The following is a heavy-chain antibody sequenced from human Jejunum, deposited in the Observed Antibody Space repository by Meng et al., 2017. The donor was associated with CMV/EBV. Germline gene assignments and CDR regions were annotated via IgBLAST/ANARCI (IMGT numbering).Heavy chain of an antibody. CDR2: RRTRVRGT. Sequence: YALHCVRQAPGPGLEWVAVRRTRVRGTPYARKFQGRVTVPMDTSPSTVYLELSSLTSDDTALFYCARAVDVSAQPDFPSYSHIDLWGQGTLVTVSS. CDR1: YA. D-gene: IGHD2-15*01. V-gene: IGHV1-46*01. J-gene: IGHJ5*02. CDR3: ARAVDVSAQPDFPSYSHIDL.